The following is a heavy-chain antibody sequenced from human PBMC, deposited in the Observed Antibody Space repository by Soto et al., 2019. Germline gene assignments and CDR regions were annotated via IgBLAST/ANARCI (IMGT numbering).Heavy chain of an antibody. CDR1: GYTFTSYA. CDR2: LTDGNGNT. Sequence: QVQLVQSGAEETKPGASVKVSCKASGYTFTSYAMHWVRQAPGQRLEWMGWLTDGNGNTKYSQKFQGRVTITRDTSASTAYMELSSLRSEDTAVYCCATWSGYSGYETWGQGTLVTVSS. J-gene: IGHJ5*02. D-gene: IGHD5-12*01. CDR3: ATWSGYSGYET. V-gene: IGHV1-3*05.